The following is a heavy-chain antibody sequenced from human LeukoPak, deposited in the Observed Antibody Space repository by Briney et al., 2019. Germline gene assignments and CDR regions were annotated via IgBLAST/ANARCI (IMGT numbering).Heavy chain of an antibody. Sequence: GGSLRLSCAASGFTFSGYVIHWVRQAPGKGLEWVAVISNDGSNEYYADSVNGRFTISRDNSKNTVYLQMNSLRAEDTAVYYCARDQESKYQLLLDYYYYGMDVWGQGTTVTVSS. D-gene: IGHD2-2*01. V-gene: IGHV3-30*04. CDR2: ISNDGSNE. J-gene: IGHJ6*02. CDR3: ARDQESKYQLLLDYYYYGMDV. CDR1: GFTFSGYV.